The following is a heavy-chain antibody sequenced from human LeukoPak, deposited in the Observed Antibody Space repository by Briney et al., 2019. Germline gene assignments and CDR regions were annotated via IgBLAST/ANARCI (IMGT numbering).Heavy chain of an antibody. V-gene: IGHV4-4*07. Sequence: SETLSLTCTVSGGSISSYYWSWIRQPAGKGLEWIGRISTSGTTNYNPSLNSRITMSVDTSKNQFSLKLTSVTAADTAVYYCARDPYGQLDWFDPWGQGTLATVSS. CDR3: ARDPYGQLDWFDP. CDR2: ISTSGTT. D-gene: IGHD6-13*01. CDR1: GGSISSYY. J-gene: IGHJ5*02.